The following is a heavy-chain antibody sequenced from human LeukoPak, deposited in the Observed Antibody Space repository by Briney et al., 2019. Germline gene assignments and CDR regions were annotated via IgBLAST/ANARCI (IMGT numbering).Heavy chain of an antibody. D-gene: IGHD1-26*01. CDR3: AKAPGGRFDY. CDR1: GFTFSSSA. Sequence: SGGSLRLSCAASGFTFSSSAMSWVRQAPGKGLEWVSSISGSGGSTYYADSVKGRFTISRDNSKNTLYLQVNSLRAEDTAIYYCAKAPGGRFDYWGQGTLVTVSS. J-gene: IGHJ4*02. CDR2: ISGSGGST. V-gene: IGHV3-23*01.